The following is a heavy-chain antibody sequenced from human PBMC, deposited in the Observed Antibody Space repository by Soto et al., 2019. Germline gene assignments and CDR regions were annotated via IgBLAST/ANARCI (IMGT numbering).Heavy chain of an antibody. J-gene: IGHJ5*02. CDR1: GGTFDSYV. CDR3: ARVHSSGTFYFVDP. CDR2: IMPIFGTP. Sequence: GASVKVSCKASGGTFDSYVINWLRQAPGQGLEWMGGIMPIFGTPNYAQKFRGRVTISADESTSTAYLELSSLTSDDTAVYYCARVHSSGTFYFVDPRGQGTLVTVSS. D-gene: IGHD3-10*01. V-gene: IGHV1-69*13.